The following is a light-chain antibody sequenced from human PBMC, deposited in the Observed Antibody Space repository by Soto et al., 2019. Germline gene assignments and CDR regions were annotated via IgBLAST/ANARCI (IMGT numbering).Light chain of an antibody. CDR3: QSYDSSLSGGV. CDR1: SSNIGAGYD. J-gene: IGLJ3*02. Sequence: QSVLTQPPSVSGAPGQRVTISCTGSSSNIGAGYDVHWYQQLPGTAPKLLIYGNSNRPSGVPDGFSGSKSGTSASLAITGLQAEDEAEYYCQSYDSSLSGGVFGGGTKVTVL. CDR2: GNS. V-gene: IGLV1-40*01.